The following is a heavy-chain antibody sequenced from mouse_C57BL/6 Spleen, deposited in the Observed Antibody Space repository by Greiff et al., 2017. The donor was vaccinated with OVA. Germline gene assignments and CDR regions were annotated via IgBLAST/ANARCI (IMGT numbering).Heavy chain of an antibody. Sequence: EVKLQESGGGLVKPGGSLKLSCAASGFTFSDYGMHWVRQAPEKGLEWVAYISSGSSTIYYADTVKGRFTISRDNAKNTLFLQMTSLRSEDTAMYYCARRYDYPMDYWGQGTSVTVSS. V-gene: IGHV5-17*01. D-gene: IGHD2-4*01. CDR3: ARRYDYPMDY. J-gene: IGHJ4*01. CDR2: ISSGSSTI. CDR1: GFTFSDYG.